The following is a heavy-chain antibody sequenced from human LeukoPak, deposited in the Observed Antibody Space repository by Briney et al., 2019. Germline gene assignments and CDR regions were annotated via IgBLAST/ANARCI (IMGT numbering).Heavy chain of an antibody. CDR3: ARDSRRAVAGTSVDY. Sequence: SQTLSLTCTVSGGSISSGGYYWSWIRQHPGKGLERIGYIYYSGSTYYNPSLKSRVTISVDTSKNQFSLKLSSVTAADTAVYYCARDSRRAVAGTSVDYWGQGTLVTVSS. CDR1: GGSISSGGYY. D-gene: IGHD6-19*01. V-gene: IGHV4-31*03. J-gene: IGHJ4*02. CDR2: IYYSGST.